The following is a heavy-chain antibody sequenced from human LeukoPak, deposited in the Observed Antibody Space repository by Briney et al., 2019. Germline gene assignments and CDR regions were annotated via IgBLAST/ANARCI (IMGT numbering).Heavy chain of an antibody. D-gene: IGHD3-3*01. CDR2: INSDGSST. V-gene: IGHV3-74*01. CDR3: ARDGGYDFWSGYYSSHFDY. J-gene: IGHJ4*02. Sequence: GGSLRLSCAASGFTFSSYWMHWVRQAPGKGLVWVSLINSDGSSTSYADSVKGRFTISRDNAKNTLYLQMNSLRAEDTAVYYCARDGGYDFWSGYYSSHFDYWGQGTLVTVSS. CDR1: GFTFSSYW.